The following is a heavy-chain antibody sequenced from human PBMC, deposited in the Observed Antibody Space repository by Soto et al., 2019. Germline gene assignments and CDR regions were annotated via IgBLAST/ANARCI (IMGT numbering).Heavy chain of an antibody. J-gene: IGHJ6*02. CDR1: VFTFSSYA. CDR2: ISGSGGST. CDR3: AKDRRGSSSYYYYGMDV. D-gene: IGHD6-6*01. V-gene: IGHV3-23*01. Sequence: EVQLLESGGGLVQPGGSLRLSCAASVFTFSSYAMSWVRQAPGKGLEWVSAISGSGGSTYYADSVKGRFTISRDNSKNTLYLQMNSLRAEDTAVYYCAKDRRGSSSYYYYGMDVWGQGTTVTVSS.